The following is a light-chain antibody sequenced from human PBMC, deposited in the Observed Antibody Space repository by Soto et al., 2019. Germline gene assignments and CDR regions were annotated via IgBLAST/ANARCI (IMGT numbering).Light chain of an antibody. CDR3: SSYKTRSSVI. CDR2: EVS. CDR1: SSDVGGYNY. V-gene: IGLV2-14*01. J-gene: IGLJ2*01. Sequence: QSALTQPASVSGSPGQSITISCTGTSSDVGGYNYASWYQQHPGKVPKLMIYEVSNRPSGVSNRFSGSKSGNTASLTISGLQADDEADYYCSSYKTRSSVIFGGGTKVTVL.